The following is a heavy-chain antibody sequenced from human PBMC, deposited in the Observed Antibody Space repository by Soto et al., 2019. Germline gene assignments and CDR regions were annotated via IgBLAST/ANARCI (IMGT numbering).Heavy chain of an antibody. Sequence: SETLSLTCTVSGGSISTYYWSWIRQPPGKGLEWIGYIYYSGSTSYNPSLKSRVTISVDTSKNRFSLKLRSVTAADTAVYYCASDRSSGWDQGYGMDVWGQGTTATVSS. CDR2: IYYSGST. J-gene: IGHJ6*02. D-gene: IGHD6-19*01. CDR3: ASDRSSGWDQGYGMDV. V-gene: IGHV4-59*01. CDR1: GGSISTYY.